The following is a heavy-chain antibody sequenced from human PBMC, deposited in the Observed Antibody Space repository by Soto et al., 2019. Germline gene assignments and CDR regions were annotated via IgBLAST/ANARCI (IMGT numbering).Heavy chain of an antibody. CDR3: ASDVEADSRTDFDY. Sequence: QVQLVESGGGLVKPGGSLRLSCATSGFIFSDYYMHWIRQAPGKGLEWISYISGNGRIIQYADSAKGRFTISRDNAQNSLYIHMNSLRAEYTALYCCASDVEADSRTDFDYWGQGTLFTVSS. D-gene: IGHD6-25*01. CDR1: GFIFSDYY. J-gene: IGHJ4*02. CDR2: ISGNGRII. V-gene: IGHV3-11*01.